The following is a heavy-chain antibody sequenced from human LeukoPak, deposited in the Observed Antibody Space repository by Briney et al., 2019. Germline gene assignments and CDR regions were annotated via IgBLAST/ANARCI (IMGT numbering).Heavy chain of an antibody. CDR3: ARSILSVADGRLGYFHR. CDR1: GGSISSYY. V-gene: IGHV4-59*08. Sequence: SETLSLTCTVSGGSISSYYWSWIRQPPGKGLEWIGYIYYSGSTNYNPSLKSRVTISVDTSKNQFSLKMSSVTAADTAVYYCARSILSVADGRLGYFHRWGQGSLVTVSS. J-gene: IGHJ1*01. CDR2: IYYSGST. D-gene: IGHD2-21*01.